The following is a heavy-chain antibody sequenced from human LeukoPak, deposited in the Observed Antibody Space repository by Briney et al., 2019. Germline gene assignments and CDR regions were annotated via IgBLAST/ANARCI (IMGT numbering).Heavy chain of an antibody. CDR3: AREYGDYSSYFDL. CDR2: ITWNGAST. Sequence: GGSLRLSCAASGFTLDDYGMRWVRQAAGEGLEWVTGITWNGASTGFADSVKGRFTISRDNAKNSLYLGMSSLRAEDTALYYCAREYGDYSSYFDLWGRGTLVTVSS. CDR1: GFTLDDYG. D-gene: IGHD4-17*01. J-gene: IGHJ2*01. V-gene: IGHV3-20*04.